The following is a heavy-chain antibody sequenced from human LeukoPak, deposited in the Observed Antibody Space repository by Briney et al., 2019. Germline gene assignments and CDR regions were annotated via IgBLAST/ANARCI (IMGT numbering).Heavy chain of an antibody. J-gene: IGHJ4*02. CDR3: TAGTALGGGGEFDY. V-gene: IGHV3-30*04. CDR1: GFTFSSYA. Sequence: QPGGSLRLSCAASGFTFSSYAMHWVRQAPGKGLEWVAVISYDGSNKYYADSVKGRFTISRDNSKNTLYLQMNSRRAEDTAVYYCTAGTALGGGGEFDYWGQGALVTVSS. D-gene: IGHD6-13*01. CDR2: ISYDGSNK.